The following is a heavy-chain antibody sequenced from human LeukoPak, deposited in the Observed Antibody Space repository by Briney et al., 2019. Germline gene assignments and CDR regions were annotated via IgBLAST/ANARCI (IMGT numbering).Heavy chain of an antibody. V-gene: IGHV3-9*01. J-gene: IGHJ4*02. Sequence: GTSLRLSCAASGFTFDDYAMHWVRQAPGKGLEWVSGISWNSGSIGYADSVKGRFTISRDNAKNSLYLQMNSLRAEDTALYYCAKDIDARPYYFDYWGQGTLVTVSS. CDR1: GFTFDDYA. CDR3: AKDIDARPYYFDY. CDR2: ISWNSGSI.